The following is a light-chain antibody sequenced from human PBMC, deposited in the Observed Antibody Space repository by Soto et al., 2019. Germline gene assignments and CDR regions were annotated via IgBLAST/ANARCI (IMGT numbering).Light chain of an antibody. Sequence: DIQMTQSPTSVSASVGDRVTICCRASQAISSWLVWYQQKPGKAPKLLIYAASKLESGVPSRFSGSGSGTDFTLSISSVQPEDFATYYCQQADTFPFTFGQGTRLEI. J-gene: IGKJ5*01. CDR2: AAS. V-gene: IGKV1-12*02. CDR1: QAISSW. CDR3: QQADTFPFT.